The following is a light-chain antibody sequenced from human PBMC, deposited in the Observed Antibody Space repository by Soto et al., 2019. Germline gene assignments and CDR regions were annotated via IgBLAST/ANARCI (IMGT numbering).Light chain of an antibody. J-gene: IGKJ1*01. V-gene: IGKV1-5*01. CDR1: ENIKNW. CDR3: QQYDVHPKT. CDR2: GAS. Sequence: DIQLTQSPSTLSASVGDRVTITCRASENIKNWLAWYQQTPGKAPKVLISGASRLETGVPSRFSGSGYGTDFTLTITSLQTDDFGTYHCQQYDVHPKTFGQGTKVDI.